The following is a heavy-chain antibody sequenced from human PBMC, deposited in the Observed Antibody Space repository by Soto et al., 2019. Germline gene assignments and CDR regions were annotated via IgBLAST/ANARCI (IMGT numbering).Heavy chain of an antibody. CDR2: VSHGGTTK. J-gene: IGHJ5*02. D-gene: IGHD4-17*01. CDR1: GFTFSAYA. Sequence: HPGGSLRLSCAASGFTFSAYAMHWVRQAPGKGLEWVAVVSHGGTTKTHADAVKGRFTISRDNSKNTMYLQMNNLSAEDTAVYYCARERDYGDNSGAPWGQGTLVTVSS. CDR3: ARERDYGDNSGAP. V-gene: IGHV3-30-3*01.